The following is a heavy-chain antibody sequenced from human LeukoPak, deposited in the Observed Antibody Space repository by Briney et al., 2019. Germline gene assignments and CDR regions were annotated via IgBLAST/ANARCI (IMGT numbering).Heavy chain of an antibody. Sequence: SETLSLTCTVSGGSINTYHWSWIRHPPGKGLEWIGYIYYSGSTNYNPSLKSRVAISVDTSKNQFSLNLSSVTAADTAVYYCARGRSGTDYWGQGTLVTVSS. CDR3: ARGRSGTDY. D-gene: IGHD2-2*01. CDR2: IYYSGST. CDR1: GGSINTYH. V-gene: IGHV4-59*01. J-gene: IGHJ4*02.